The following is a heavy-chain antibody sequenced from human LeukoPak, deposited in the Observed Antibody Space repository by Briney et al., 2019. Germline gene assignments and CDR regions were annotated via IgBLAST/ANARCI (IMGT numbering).Heavy chain of an antibody. CDR1: GFTFSDYY. CDR3: ARDPGDYDRNYYGMDV. V-gene: IGHV3-11*01. D-gene: IGHD4-17*01. Sequence: GSLSLYGAASGFTFSDYYMRWLRQAPGHELKWVTNIISSGSTRNYAASVKGRFTISSDNAKNSLYLKMNSLRAEDTAVYYCARDPGDYDRNYYGMDVWGQGTTVTVSS. CDR2: IISSGSTR. J-gene: IGHJ6*02.